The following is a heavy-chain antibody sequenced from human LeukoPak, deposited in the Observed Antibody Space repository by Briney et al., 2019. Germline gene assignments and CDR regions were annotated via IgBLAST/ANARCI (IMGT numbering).Heavy chain of an antibody. CDR3: ARGGEDYYDSSGTTLDY. D-gene: IGHD3-22*01. Sequence: GASVKVSCKASGYTFTSYGISWVRQAPGQGLEWMGWISAYNGNTNYAQKLQGRVTMTTDTSTSTAYMELRSLRSDDTAVYYCARGGEDYYDSSGTTLDYWGQGTLVTVSS. CDR2: ISAYNGNT. J-gene: IGHJ4*02. CDR1: GYTFTSYG. V-gene: IGHV1-18*01.